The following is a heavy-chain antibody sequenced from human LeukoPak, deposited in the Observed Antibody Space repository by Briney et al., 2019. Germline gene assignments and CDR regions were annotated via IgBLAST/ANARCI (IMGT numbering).Heavy chain of an antibody. J-gene: IGHJ4*02. D-gene: IGHD3-10*01. CDR3: AKDWGYYYGSGSYFDY. V-gene: IGHV3-23*01. CDR1: GFTFSSYA. CDR2: ISGSGGST. Sequence: GGSLRLSCAASGFTFSSYAMSWVRQAPGKGLEWVSAISGSGGSTYYADSVKGRFTISRDNSKNTLYLQMNSLRAEDTAVYYCAKDWGYYYGSGSYFDYWGQGTLVTVSS.